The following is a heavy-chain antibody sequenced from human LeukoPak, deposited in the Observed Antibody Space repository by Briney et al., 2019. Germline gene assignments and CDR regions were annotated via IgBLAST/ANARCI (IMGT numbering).Heavy chain of an antibody. CDR1: GASISSYY. V-gene: IGHV4-4*07. J-gene: IGHJ3*01. CDR2: ISDSAST. Sequence: KPSETLSLTCTVSGASISSYYWSWIRQPAGKGLEWIGRISDSASTNYNPSLKSRATMSVDTSKNQFSLKLSSVTAADTAVYYCTRIRDSSGYYLGAFDFWGQGTMVTVSS. D-gene: IGHD3-22*01. CDR3: TRIRDSSGYYLGAFDF.